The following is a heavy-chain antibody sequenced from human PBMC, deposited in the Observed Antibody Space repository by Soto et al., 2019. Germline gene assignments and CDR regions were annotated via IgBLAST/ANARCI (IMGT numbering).Heavy chain of an antibody. CDR1: GYSFTSYW. J-gene: IGHJ6*02. CDR3: ARHTWNDAFYYYYGMDV. D-gene: IGHD1-1*01. V-gene: IGHV5-51*01. Sequence: GESLKISCKGSGYSFTSYWIGWVRQMPGKGLEWMGIIYPGDSDTRYSPSFQGQVTISADKSISTAYLQWSSLKASDTPMYYCARHTWNDAFYYYYGMDVWGQGTTVTVSS. CDR2: IYPGDSDT.